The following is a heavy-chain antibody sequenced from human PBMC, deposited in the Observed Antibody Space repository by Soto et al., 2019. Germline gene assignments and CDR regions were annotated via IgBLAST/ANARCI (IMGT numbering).Heavy chain of an antibody. D-gene: IGHD3-10*01. CDR1: GGSISSGGYY. CDR2: IYYSGST. V-gene: IGHV4-31*03. J-gene: IGHJ6*02. Sequence: SETLSLTCTVSGGSISSGGYYWSWIRQHPGKGLEWIGYIYYSGSTYYNPSLKSRVTISVDTSKNQFSLKLSSVTAADTAVYYCARQGLGAYILDYYHGMDVWGQGTTVTVSS. CDR3: ARQGLGAYILDYYHGMDV.